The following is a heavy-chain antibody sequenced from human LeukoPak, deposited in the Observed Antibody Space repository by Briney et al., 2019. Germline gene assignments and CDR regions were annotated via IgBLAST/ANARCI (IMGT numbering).Heavy chain of an antibody. CDR1: GFTFSSYS. CDR3: AKPLRTAAVHEGVYT. CDR2: ISSSSSYI. J-gene: IGHJ5*02. V-gene: IGHV3-21*04. D-gene: IGHD6-13*01. Sequence: GGSLRLSCAASGFTFSSYSMNWVRQAPGKGLEWVSSISSSSSYIYYADSVKGRFTISRDNSKNTLYLQMNSLRAEDTAVYYCAKPLRTAAVHEGVYTWGQGTLVTVSS.